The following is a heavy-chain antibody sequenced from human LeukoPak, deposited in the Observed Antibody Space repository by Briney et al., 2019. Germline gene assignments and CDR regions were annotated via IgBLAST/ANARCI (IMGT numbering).Heavy chain of an antibody. D-gene: IGHD5-18*01. CDR1: GFTFNTYA. CDR3: AKDDGYSYGYYFDY. CDR2: MSFDGSSK. V-gene: IGHV3-30-3*01. Sequence: GGSLRLSCAASGFTFNTYAMHWVRQAPGKGLDWVAVMSFDGSSKYYVDSVKGRFTISRDNSKNTLYLQMNSLRAEDTALYYCAKDDGYSYGYYFDYWGQGTLVTVSS. J-gene: IGHJ4*02.